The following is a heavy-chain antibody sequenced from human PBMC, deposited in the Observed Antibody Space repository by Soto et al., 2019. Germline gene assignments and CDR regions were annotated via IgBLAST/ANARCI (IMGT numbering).Heavy chain of an antibody. D-gene: IGHD2-8*01. V-gene: IGHV3-30*18. J-gene: IGHJ4*02. Sequence: GGSLRLSCAASGFTFSSYGMHWVRQAPGKGLEWVAVISYDGSNKYYADSVKGRFTISRDNSKNTLYLQMNSLRAEDTAVYYCAKDRQVVLMVYAGYFDYWGQGTLVTVSS. CDR1: GFTFSSYG. CDR3: AKDRQVVLMVYAGYFDY. CDR2: ISYDGSNK.